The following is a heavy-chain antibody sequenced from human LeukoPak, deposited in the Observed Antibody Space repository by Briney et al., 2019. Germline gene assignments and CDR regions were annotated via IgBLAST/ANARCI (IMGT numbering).Heavy chain of an antibody. D-gene: IGHD3/OR15-3a*01. CDR1: GVSISSSNSY. J-gene: IGHJ2*01. Sequence: PSETLSLTCTVSGVSISSSNSYWGWIRQPPGKGLEWIGSIYYSGNTYYNASLKSQVSISIDTSKNQFSLRLTSVTAADTAVYYCARGQIYDYWTPVSWKFDLWGRGTLVSVSS. CDR2: IYYSGNT. V-gene: IGHV4-39*01. CDR3: ARGQIYDYWTPVSWKFDL.